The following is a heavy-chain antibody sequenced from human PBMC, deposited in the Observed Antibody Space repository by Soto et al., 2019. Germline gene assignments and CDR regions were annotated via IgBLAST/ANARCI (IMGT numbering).Heavy chain of an antibody. CDR2: IFDSGST. J-gene: IGHJ2*01. V-gene: IGHV4-30-2*01. CDR3: GRGRTGGGYFDL. Sequence: QLQLQESGSGLVKTSQTLSLTCAVSGGAISSGGYAWSWIRQPPGTGLEWIGYIFDSGSTNYNPSLKGRGTIAVDRSKNQFSLKMSSVTAADTAVYVCGRGRTGGGYFDLWGRGTLITVSS. CDR1: GGAISSGGYA. D-gene: IGHD3-10*01.